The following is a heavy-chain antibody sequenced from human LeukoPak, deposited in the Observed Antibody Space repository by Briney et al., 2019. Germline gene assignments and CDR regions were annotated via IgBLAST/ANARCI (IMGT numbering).Heavy chain of an antibody. Sequence: GGSLRLSCAASASIFSSNWMHWVRQAPGKGLVWVSRISKDGSSTNYADSVKGRFTISRDNSKNTLYLQMNSLRPEDTAVYHCARDLTGFDYWGQGTLVTVSS. CDR2: ISKDGSST. J-gene: IGHJ4*02. V-gene: IGHV3-74*01. CDR3: ARDLTGFDY. D-gene: IGHD3-9*01. CDR1: ASIFSSNW.